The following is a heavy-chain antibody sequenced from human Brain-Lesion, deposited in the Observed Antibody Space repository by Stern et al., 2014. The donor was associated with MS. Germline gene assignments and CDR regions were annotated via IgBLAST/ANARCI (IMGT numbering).Heavy chain of an antibody. D-gene: IGHD1-26*01. J-gene: IGHJ4*02. V-gene: IGHV4-39*01. CDR2: IYYRGFT. CDR3: ARHDSVPRPSQLYSARDRGPGYFDY. CDR1: GGSISSSTYY. Sequence: QVQLLESGPGLVKPSETLSLPCTVSGGSISSSTYYWAWIRQPPGKGLAWLGHIYYRGFTYYNPSLKSRVTISVDMSKNQFSLKLSSVTAADTAIYYCARHDSVPRPSQLYSARDRGPGYFDYWGQGTLVTVSS.